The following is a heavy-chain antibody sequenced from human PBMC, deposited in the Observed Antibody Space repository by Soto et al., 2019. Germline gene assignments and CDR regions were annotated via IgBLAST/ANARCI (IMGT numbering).Heavy chain of an antibody. CDR1: GFTFSSYA. V-gene: IGHV3-23*01. J-gene: IGHJ5*02. D-gene: IGHD3-22*01. CDR2: ISGSVGST. Sequence: PGGSLRLSCAASGFTFSSYAMSWVRQAPGKGLEWVSAISGSVGSTYYADSVKGRFTISRDNSKNTLYLQMNSLRAEDTAVYYCVRPRYYYDSSGYWSWGQGTLVTVSS. CDR3: VRPRYYYDSSGYWS.